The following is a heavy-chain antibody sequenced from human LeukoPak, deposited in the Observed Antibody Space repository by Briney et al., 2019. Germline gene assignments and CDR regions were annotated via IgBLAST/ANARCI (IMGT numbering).Heavy chain of an antibody. Sequence: SLKVSCKTSGGTFNRHALSWVRQAPGQGLEWMGRIIPILGAPTYAHKFLGRLTITADKSPITAYMEPSGVTSDDTAVYYGARMREVLEDDMGFWGQGTTVIVSS. CDR1: GGTFNRHA. J-gene: IGHJ6*02. CDR2: IIPILGAP. V-gene: IGHV1-69*10. CDR3: ARMREVLEDDMGF.